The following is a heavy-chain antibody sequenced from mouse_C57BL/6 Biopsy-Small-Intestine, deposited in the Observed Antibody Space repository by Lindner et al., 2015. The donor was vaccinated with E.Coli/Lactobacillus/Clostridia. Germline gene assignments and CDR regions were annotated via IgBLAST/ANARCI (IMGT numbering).Heavy chain of an antibody. CDR2: ISTYNGYT. D-gene: IGHD2-13*01. CDR1: GYTLSSHG. V-gene: IGHV1S126*01. Sequence: SVKVSCKASGYTLSSHGINWVRQAPGQRLEFMGWISTYNGYTNYVQRFQDRLTLIIDTSTSTAYMELRSLRFDDTAMYYCARNRPTGELVFDYWGQGTLVTVSS. J-gene: IGHJ4*01. CDR3: ARNRPTGELVFDY.